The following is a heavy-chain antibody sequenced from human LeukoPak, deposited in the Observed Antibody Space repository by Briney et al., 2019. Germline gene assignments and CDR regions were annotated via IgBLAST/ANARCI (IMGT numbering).Heavy chain of an antibody. J-gene: IGHJ4*02. CDR1: GFTFSDYY. CDR3: AKGYDILTGYSQEADY. V-gene: IGHV3-11*04. Sequence: PGGSLRLSCAASGFTFSDYYMSWIRQAPGKGLEWVSYISSSGSTIYYADSVKGRFTISRDNAKNSLYLQMNSLRAEDTAVYYCAKGYDILTGYSQEADYWGRGTLVTVSS. CDR2: ISSSGSTI. D-gene: IGHD3-9*01.